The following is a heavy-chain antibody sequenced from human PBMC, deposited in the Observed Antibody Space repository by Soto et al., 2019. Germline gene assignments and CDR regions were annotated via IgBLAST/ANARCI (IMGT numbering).Heavy chain of an antibody. CDR3: THRRPRKSWFDP. Sequence: QITLKESGPTLVKPTQTLTLTCTFSGFSLSSSGVAVGWIRQPPGKALEWLAIIYWDDDKRYSPSLKSRLTLTKDTSENQVVLTLTNMDPVDTATYYCTHRRPRKSWFDPWGQGTLVTVSS. CDR2: IYWDDDK. CDR1: GFSLSSSGVA. V-gene: IGHV2-5*02. J-gene: IGHJ5*02.